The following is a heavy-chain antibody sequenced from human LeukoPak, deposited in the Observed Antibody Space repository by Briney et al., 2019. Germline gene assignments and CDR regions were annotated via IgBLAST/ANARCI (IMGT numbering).Heavy chain of an antibody. Sequence: GGSPRLSCAASGFTFSSYAMHWVRQAPGKGLEWVAVISYDGSNKYYTDSVKGRFTISRDNSKNTLYLQMNSLRAEDTAVYYCAKSSSYYDSRGYYSPDYFDYWGQGTLVTVSS. CDR1: GFTFSSYA. J-gene: IGHJ4*02. CDR2: ISYDGSNK. D-gene: IGHD3-22*01. CDR3: AKSSSYYDSRGYYSPDYFDY. V-gene: IGHV3-30*18.